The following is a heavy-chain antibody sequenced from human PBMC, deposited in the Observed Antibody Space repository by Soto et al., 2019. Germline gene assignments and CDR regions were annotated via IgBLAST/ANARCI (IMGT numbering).Heavy chain of an antibody. D-gene: IGHD2-2*01. V-gene: IGHV1-69*01. CDR3: ARSQGSSTSLEIYYYYYYGMDV. Sequence: QVQLVQSGAEVKKPGSSVKVSCKASGGTFGSYAISWVRQAPGQGLEWMGGIIPIPGTANYAQKFQGRVTIAADEFTSTAYMELGSLKSEDTAVYYCARSQGSSTSLEIYYYYYYGMDVWGQGTTVTVSS. CDR1: GGTFGSYA. CDR2: IIPIPGTA. J-gene: IGHJ6*02.